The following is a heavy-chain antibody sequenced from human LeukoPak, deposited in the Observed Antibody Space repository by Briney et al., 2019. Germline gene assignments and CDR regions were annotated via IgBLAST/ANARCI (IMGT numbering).Heavy chain of an antibody. CDR2: INHSGST. CDR3: ARIPRYSRQTRLDP. V-gene: IGHV4-39*07. J-gene: IGHJ5*02. CDR1: GGSISSSSYY. Sequence: SETLSLTCTVSGGSISSSSYYWSWIRQPPGKGLEWIGEINHSGSTNYNPSLKSRVTISVDTSKNQFSLKLSSVAAADTAVYYCARIPRYSRQTRLDPWGQGTLVTVSS. D-gene: IGHD6-13*01.